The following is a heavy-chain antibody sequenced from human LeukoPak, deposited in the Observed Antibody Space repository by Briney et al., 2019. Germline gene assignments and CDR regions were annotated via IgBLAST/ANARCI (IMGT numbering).Heavy chain of an antibody. V-gene: IGHV1-2*02. CDR2: IHPKTGDT. D-gene: IGHD1-14*01. CDR3: ARGGTTSLDY. CDR1: GYPFTGYF. J-gene: IGHJ4*02. Sequence: ASVTVSCKASGYPFTGYFMHWVRQAPGQGLEWMGWIHPKTGDTVFAPNFQGRVTLTRDTSINTDYMEVNTLMSDDTAVYYCARGGTTSLDYWGQGTPVTVSS.